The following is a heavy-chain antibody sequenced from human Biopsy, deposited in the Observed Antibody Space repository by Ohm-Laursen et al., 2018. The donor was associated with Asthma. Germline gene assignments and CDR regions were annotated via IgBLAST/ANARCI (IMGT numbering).Heavy chain of an antibody. V-gene: IGHV3-7*01. J-gene: IGHJ1*01. CDR3: ARTFHFWSPYHAEHYQL. CDR2: IKHAGSEK. CDR1: GFTFGDYC. D-gene: IGHD3-3*02. Sequence: SLRLSCAASGFTFGDYCMSWVRQVPGKGLEWVAYIKHAGSEKNHVDSLKGRFTISRDNAKNSLYLQMNSLRAEDTAVYYCARTFHFWSPYHAEHYQLWGQGTLVTVSS.